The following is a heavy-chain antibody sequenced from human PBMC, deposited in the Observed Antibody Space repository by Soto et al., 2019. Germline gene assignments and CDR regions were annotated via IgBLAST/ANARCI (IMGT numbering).Heavy chain of an antibody. CDR3: AKDVDTAMAGTGAFDI. D-gene: IGHD5-18*01. V-gene: IGHV3-30*18. CDR1: GFTFSSYG. Sequence: LRLSCAASGFTFSSYGMHWVRQAPGKGLEWVAVMSYDGSNKYYADSVKGRFTISRDNSKNTLYLQMNSLRAEDTAVYYCAKDVDTAMAGTGAFDIWGQGTMVTVSS. CDR2: MSYDGSNK. J-gene: IGHJ3*02.